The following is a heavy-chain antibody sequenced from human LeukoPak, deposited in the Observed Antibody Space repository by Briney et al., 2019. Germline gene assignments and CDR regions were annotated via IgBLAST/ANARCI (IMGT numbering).Heavy chain of an antibody. Sequence: ASVKVSCKASGYTFTSYAMNWVRQAPGQGLEWMGRIKPKSGGTNYEQKFQGRVTMTRDTSISTAYMELSRLRSDDTAVYYCARVNPFKYYYDSSGPKNYYYYYMDVWGKGTTVTVSS. V-gene: IGHV1-2*06. CDR3: ARVNPFKYYYDSSGPKNYYYYYMDV. CDR1: GYTFTSYA. D-gene: IGHD3-22*01. CDR2: IKPKSGGT. J-gene: IGHJ6*03.